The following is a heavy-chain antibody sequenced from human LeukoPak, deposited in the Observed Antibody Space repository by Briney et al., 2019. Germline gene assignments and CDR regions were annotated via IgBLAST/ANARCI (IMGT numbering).Heavy chain of an antibody. V-gene: IGHV4-30-4*01. Sequence: SETLSLTCTVSGGSISSGDYYWSWIRQPPGKGLEWIGYIYYSGSTYYNPSLKSRVTISVDTSKNQFSLKLSSVTAADTAVYYCARFALRRWDSSGYFLDYWGQGTLVTVSS. J-gene: IGHJ4*02. CDR3: ARFALRRWDSSGYFLDY. CDR1: GGSISSGDYY. CDR2: IYYSGST. D-gene: IGHD3-22*01.